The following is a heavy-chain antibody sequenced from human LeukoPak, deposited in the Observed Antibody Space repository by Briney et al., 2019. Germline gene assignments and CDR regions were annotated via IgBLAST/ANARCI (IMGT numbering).Heavy chain of an antibody. CDR1: GFTFSSYG. CDR2: ISYDGSNK. J-gene: IGHJ4*01. CDR3: AKGIYSSGWSYFDY. V-gene: IGHV3-30*18. D-gene: IGHD6-19*01. Sequence: GGSLRLSCAASGFTFSSYGMHWVRQAPGKGLEWVAVISYDGSNKYYADSVKGRFNISRDNSKNTLYLQMNSLRAEDTAVYYCAKGIYSSGWSYFDYWGHGTLVTVSS.